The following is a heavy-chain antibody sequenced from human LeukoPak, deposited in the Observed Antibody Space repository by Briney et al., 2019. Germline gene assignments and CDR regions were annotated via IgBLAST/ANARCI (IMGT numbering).Heavy chain of an antibody. J-gene: IGHJ4*03. CDR2: IYSTGDT. Sequence: SETLSLTCTVSGASINNYWSWVRQPPLKGLEWIGYIYSTGDTSYNPSLESRVSISMDTSKNHFSLEITSVTAADTAVYDCARGSRVYDRSGFHTWHDYWGHGTLVTVSS. D-gene: IGHD3-22*01. CDR3: ARGSRVYDRSGFHTWHDY. CDR1: GASINNY. V-gene: IGHV4-59*01.